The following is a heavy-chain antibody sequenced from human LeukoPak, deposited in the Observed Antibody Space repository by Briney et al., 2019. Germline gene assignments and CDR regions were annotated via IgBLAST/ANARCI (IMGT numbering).Heavy chain of an antibody. CDR3: ARDRGEAAGSGSYFDY. V-gene: IGHV4-39*07. Sequence: PSETLSLTCTVSGGSISSSPYYWGWVRQPPGRGLEWIGSVYNTGSTYNNPSFESRVTISVDTSKNQFSLNLRSVTAADTAVYYCARDRGEAAGSGSYFDYWGQGTLVTVSS. CDR1: GGSISSSPYY. CDR2: VYNTGST. J-gene: IGHJ4*02. D-gene: IGHD3-10*01.